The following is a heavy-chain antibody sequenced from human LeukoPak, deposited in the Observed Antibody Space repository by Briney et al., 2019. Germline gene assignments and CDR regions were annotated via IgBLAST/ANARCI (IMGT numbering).Heavy chain of an antibody. Sequence: GGSLRLSCAASGFTFSNAWMSWVRQAPGKGLEWVGRIKSKTDGGTTDYAAPVKGRFTISRDDSKNTLYLQMNSLKTEDTAVYHCTSYIVVVPAAIHFDYWGQGTLVTVSS. D-gene: IGHD2-2*01. V-gene: IGHV3-15*01. J-gene: IGHJ4*02. CDR1: GFTFSNAW. CDR3: TSYIVVVPAAIHFDY. CDR2: IKSKTDGGTT.